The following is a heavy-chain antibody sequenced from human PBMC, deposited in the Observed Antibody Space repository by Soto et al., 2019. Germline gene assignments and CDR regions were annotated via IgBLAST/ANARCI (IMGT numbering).Heavy chain of an antibody. D-gene: IGHD2-2*01. J-gene: IGHJ6*02. CDR3: ARGGPVSCTSTTCPLYGMDV. V-gene: IGHV1-46*01. CDR1: GYTFVTYY. CDR2: INPRGGST. Sequence: ASVKVSCNASGYTFVTYYMQWARQATGQGLEWMGIINPRGGSTNYAQKLQGRVTMTWDTSTSTVSLQLISLRSEDTAIYYCARGGPVSCTSTTCPLYGMDVWGQGTTVTVSS.